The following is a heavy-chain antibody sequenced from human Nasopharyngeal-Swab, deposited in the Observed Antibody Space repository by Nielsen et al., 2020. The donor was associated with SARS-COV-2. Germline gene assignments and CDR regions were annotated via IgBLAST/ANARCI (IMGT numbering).Heavy chain of an antibody. CDR2: IYSGGST. Sequence: GGSLRLSCAASGFTVSSNYMSWVRQAPGKGLEWVSVIYSGGSTYYADSVKGRFTISRDNSKNTLYLQMNSLRAEDTAVYYCARAGLTGPEPFDYWGQGTLVTVSS. CDR1: GFTVSSNY. CDR3: ARAGLTGPEPFDY. J-gene: IGHJ4*02. D-gene: IGHD3-9*01. V-gene: IGHV3-53*01.